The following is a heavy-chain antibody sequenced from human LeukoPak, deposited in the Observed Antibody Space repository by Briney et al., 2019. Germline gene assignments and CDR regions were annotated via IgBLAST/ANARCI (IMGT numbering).Heavy chain of an antibody. CDR3: ARVDCSNNSCYGLSGYYYMDV. Sequence: QPGGSLRLSCAASGFTFSSHWMHWVRQAPGKGLVWVSRINSDGSNTRYADSVKGRFTISRDNAKNTLYLQMNSLGAEDTAVYYCARVDCSNNSCYGLSGYYYMDVWGKGTTVTVSS. CDR1: GFTFSSHW. J-gene: IGHJ6*03. V-gene: IGHV3-74*01. CDR2: INSDGSNT. D-gene: IGHD2-2*01.